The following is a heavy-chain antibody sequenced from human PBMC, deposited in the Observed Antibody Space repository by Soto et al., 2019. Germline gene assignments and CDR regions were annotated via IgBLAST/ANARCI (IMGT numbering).Heavy chain of an antibody. CDR3: ARGPLVVLNYFES. CDR1: GGTFRIYP. J-gene: IGHJ4*02. V-gene: IGHV1-69*04. CDR2: IFPLTDIP. Sequence: SVKVSCKASGGTFRIYPIIWVRQSPGQGLEWMGSIFPLTDIPDYAQNFQARLTISADKSTSTAYMELSSLTSDDTAMYFCARGPLVVLNYFESWGQGTLVTVSS.